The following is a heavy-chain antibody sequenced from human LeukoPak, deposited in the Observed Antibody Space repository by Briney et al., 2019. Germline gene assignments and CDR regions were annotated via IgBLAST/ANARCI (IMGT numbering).Heavy chain of an antibody. CDR1: GFTFTGYA. D-gene: IGHD6-6*01. Sequence: GGSLRLSCAASGFTFTGYAMSWVRQAPGKGLEWVSGISGSGSSTYYADSVKGRFTISRDNSKNTLYLQMNSLRGEDTAVYYCAKDRGFHSSSSFDYWGQGTLVSVSS. CDR3: AKDRGFHSSSSFDY. CDR2: ISGSGSST. V-gene: IGHV3-23*01. J-gene: IGHJ4*02.